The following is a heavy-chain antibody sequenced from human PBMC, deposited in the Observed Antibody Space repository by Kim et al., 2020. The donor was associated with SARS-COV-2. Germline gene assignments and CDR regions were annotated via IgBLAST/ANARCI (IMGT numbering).Heavy chain of an antibody. J-gene: IGHJ4*02. CDR2: ISGSGGST. D-gene: IGHD2-2*01. CDR3: AKDPLPQRVVPAAGPDY. Sequence: GGSLRLSCAASGFTFSSYAMSWVRQAPGKGLEWVSAISGSGGSTYYADSVKGRFTISRDNSKNTLYLQMNSLRAEDTAVYYCAKDPLPQRVVPAAGPDYWGQGTLVTVSS. CDR1: GFTFSSYA. V-gene: IGHV3-23*01.